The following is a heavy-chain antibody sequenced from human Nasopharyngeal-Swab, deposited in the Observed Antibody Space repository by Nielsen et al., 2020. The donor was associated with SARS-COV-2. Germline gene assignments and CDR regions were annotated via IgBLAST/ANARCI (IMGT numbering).Heavy chain of an antibody. Sequence: GESLKISCAASGFTFSSYAMSWVRQAPGKGLEWVSAISGSGGSTYYADSVKGRFTISRDNSKNTLYLQMNSLRAEDTAVYYCAGDYYYYYGMDVWGQGTTVTVSS. CDR3: AGDYYYYYGMDV. CDR2: ISGSGGST. J-gene: IGHJ6*02. CDR1: GFTFSSYA. V-gene: IGHV3-23*01.